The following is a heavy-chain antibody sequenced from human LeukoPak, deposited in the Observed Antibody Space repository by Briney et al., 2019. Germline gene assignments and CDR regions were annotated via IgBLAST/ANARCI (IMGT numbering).Heavy chain of an antibody. D-gene: IGHD3-9*01. CDR2: IYYGGST. Sequence: SETLSLTCTVSGGSISAYYWSWIRQPPGKGLEWIGNIYYGGSTYYNPSLKSRVTISVDTSKNQFSLKLSSVTAADTAVYYCARATPHYDILTGYYPNWFDPWGQGTLVTVSS. J-gene: IGHJ5*02. CDR1: GGSISAYY. CDR3: ARATPHYDILTGYYPNWFDP. V-gene: IGHV4-59*01.